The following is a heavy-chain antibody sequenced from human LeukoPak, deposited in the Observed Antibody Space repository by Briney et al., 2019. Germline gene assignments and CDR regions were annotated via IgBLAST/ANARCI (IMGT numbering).Heavy chain of an antibody. V-gene: IGHV3-7*01. CDR3: ARALDSSSSRYQAFEE. J-gene: IGHJ4*02. D-gene: IGHD2-2*01. CDR2: IKQDGSEK. CDR1: GFTFSNYW. Sequence: SGGSLRLSCSASGFTFSNYWMSWVRQAPGKGLEWVANIKQDGSEKYYVDSVKGRFTISRDNAKSSLYLQMNSLRAEDTAVYYCARALDSSSSRYQAFEEWGQGTLVTVSS.